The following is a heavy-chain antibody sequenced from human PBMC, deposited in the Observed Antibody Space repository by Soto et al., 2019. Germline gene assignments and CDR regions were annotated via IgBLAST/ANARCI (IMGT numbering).Heavy chain of an antibody. V-gene: IGHV4-31*03. CDR2: IYYSGST. CDR1: GGSISSGGYC. Sequence: SETLSLTCTVSGGSISSGGYCWSWIRQHPGKGLEWIGYIYYSGSTYYNPSLKSRVTISVDTSKNQFSLKLSSVTAADTAVYYCASVYLYCSGGSCYSGSAFDIWGQGTMVTVS. J-gene: IGHJ3*02. CDR3: ASVYLYCSGGSCYSGSAFDI. D-gene: IGHD2-15*01.